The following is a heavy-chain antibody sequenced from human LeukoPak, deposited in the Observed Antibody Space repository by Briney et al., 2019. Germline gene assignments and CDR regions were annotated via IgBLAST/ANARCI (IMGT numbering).Heavy chain of an antibody. CDR3: SRGPIQLWVHNGVDV. CDR2: IRSKAYRGTT. J-gene: IGHJ6*02. Sequence: GGSLRLSCTTSGFNFGDHAMTWVRQAPGKGLHWVGFIRSKAYRGTTEYAASVKGRFTISRDDSKSVVYLQMNSLKSEDTAVYYCSRGPIQLWVHNGVDVWGQGTTVTVSS. D-gene: IGHD5-18*01. CDR1: GFNFGDHA. V-gene: IGHV3-49*04.